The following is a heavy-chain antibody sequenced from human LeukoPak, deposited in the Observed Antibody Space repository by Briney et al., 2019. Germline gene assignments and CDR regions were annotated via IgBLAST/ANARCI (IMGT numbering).Heavy chain of an antibody. J-gene: IGHJ4*02. V-gene: IGHV3-23*01. CDR1: GFTFSSYA. Sequence: PGGSLRLSCAASGFTFSSYAMSWVRQAPGKGLEWVSAISGSGGSTYYADSVKGRFTISRDKSKNTLYLQMNSLRAEDTAVYFCAKGVRWLSNFDYWGQGTLVTVSS. CDR3: AKGVRWLSNFDY. CDR2: ISGSGGST. D-gene: IGHD3-22*01.